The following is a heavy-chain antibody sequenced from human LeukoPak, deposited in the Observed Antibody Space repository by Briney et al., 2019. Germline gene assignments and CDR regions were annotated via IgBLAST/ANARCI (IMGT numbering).Heavy chain of an antibody. Sequence: SETLSLTCTVSGGSISSSSYYWGWIRQPPGQGLEWIGSIYYSGSTYYNPSLKSRVTISVDTSKNQFSLKLSSVTAADTAVYYCARQPSRIHYYYYYGMDVWGQGTTVTVSS. J-gene: IGHJ6*02. CDR2: IYYSGST. V-gene: IGHV4-39*01. CDR1: GGSISSSSYY. CDR3: ARQPSRIHYYYYYGMDV.